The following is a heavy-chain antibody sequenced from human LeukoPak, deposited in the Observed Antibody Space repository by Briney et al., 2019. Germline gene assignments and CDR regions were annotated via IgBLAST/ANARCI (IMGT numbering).Heavy chain of an antibody. CDR3: ARLKVTLVRGIIYDYYGLDV. V-gene: IGHV6-1*01. J-gene: IGHJ6*02. Sequence: SQTLSLTCAISGDSVSSNSAAWTWIRQSPSRGHEWLGRTYYKSKWYDDYAVSVRSRIIINPDTSRNQFSLQLRSVTPEDTAVYFCARLKVTLVRGIIYDYYGLDVWGQGTPVSVSS. CDR2: TYYKSKWYD. D-gene: IGHD3-10*01. CDR1: GDSVSSNSAA.